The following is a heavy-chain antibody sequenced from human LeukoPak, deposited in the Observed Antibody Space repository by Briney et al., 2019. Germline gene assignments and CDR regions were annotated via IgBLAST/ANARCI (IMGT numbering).Heavy chain of an antibody. J-gene: IGHJ4*02. Sequence: SETLSLTCTVSGGSISSYYWSWIRQPAGKGLEWIGRIYTSGNTNYNPSLKSRVTISVDTSKNQFSLKLSSVTAADTGVYYCAREDYGEGVDSAPFDYWGQGTQVTVSS. CDR2: IYTSGNT. V-gene: IGHV4-4*07. CDR1: GGSISSYY. D-gene: IGHD4-17*01. CDR3: AREDYGEGVDSAPFDY.